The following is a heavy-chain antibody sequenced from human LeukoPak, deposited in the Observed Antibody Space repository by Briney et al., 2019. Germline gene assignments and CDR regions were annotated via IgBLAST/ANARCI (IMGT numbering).Heavy chain of an antibody. V-gene: IGHV4-61*02. CDR1: GGSISSGSYY. J-gene: IGHJ4*02. CDR2: IYTSGST. CDR3: ARSYLSHYYFDY. Sequence: SETLSLTCTVSGGSISSGSYYWSWIRQPAGKGLEWIGRIYTSGSTNYNPSLKSRVTISVDTSKNQFSLKLSSVTAADTAVYYCARSYLSHYYFDYWGQGTLVTVPS. D-gene: IGHD2-2*01.